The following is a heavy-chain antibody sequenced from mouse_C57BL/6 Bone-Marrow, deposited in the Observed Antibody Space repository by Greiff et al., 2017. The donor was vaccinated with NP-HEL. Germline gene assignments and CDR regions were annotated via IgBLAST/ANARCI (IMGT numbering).Heavy chain of an antibody. D-gene: IGHD1-1*01. J-gene: IGHJ2*01. CDR3: ATQFITTVVATDY. V-gene: IGHV5-17*01. Sequence: EVQLVESGGGLVKPGGSLKLSCAASGFTFSDYGMHWVRQAPEKGLEWVAYISSGSSTLYYAATVKGRFTISRDNAKNTLFLQMTSLRSEDTAMYYCATQFITTVVATDYWGQGTTLTVSS. CDR1: GFTFSDYG. CDR2: ISSGSSTL.